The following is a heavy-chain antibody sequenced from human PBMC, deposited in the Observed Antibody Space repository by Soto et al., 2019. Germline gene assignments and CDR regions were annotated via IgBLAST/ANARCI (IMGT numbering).Heavy chain of an antibody. CDR1: GFTFSSYG. Sequence: QVQLVESGGGVVQPGRSLRLSCAASGFTFSSYGMHWVRQAPGKGLEWVAVISYDGSNKYYADSVKGRFTISRDNSKNTLYLQMNSLRAEDTAVYYCAKRGYCSSTSCLPHAYYYYGMDVWGQGTTVTVSS. J-gene: IGHJ6*02. D-gene: IGHD2-2*01. CDR2: ISYDGSNK. V-gene: IGHV3-30*18. CDR3: AKRGYCSSTSCLPHAYYYYGMDV.